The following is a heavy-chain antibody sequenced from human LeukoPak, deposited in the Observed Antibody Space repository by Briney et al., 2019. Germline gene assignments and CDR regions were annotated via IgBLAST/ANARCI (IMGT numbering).Heavy chain of an antibody. D-gene: IGHD3-10*01. CDR2: IGSSSSYI. Sequence: GGSLRLSCAASGFTFSSYSMNWVRQAPGKGLEWVSSIGSSSSYIYYADSVKGRFTISRDNAKNSLYLQMNSLRAEDTAVYYCARDSTAGISSGSYYYFDYRGQGTLVTVSS. CDR1: GFTFSSYS. J-gene: IGHJ4*02. CDR3: ARDSTAGISSGSYYYFDY. V-gene: IGHV3-21*01.